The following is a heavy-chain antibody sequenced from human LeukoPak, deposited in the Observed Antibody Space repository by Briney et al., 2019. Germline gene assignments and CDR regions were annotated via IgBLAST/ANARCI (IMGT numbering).Heavy chain of an antibody. CDR2: INANGGST. J-gene: IGHJ4*02. Sequence: GGSLRLSCSASGFTFSSYAMHWVRQAPGKGLEYVSVINANGGSTYYADSVKARFTISRDNSKNTLDLQMSSLRAEDTAVYHCARDIAYDSSGYYSPHFDYWGQGTLVTVSS. CDR3: ARDIAYDSSGYYSPHFDY. V-gene: IGHV3-64*04. CDR1: GFTFSSYA. D-gene: IGHD3-22*01.